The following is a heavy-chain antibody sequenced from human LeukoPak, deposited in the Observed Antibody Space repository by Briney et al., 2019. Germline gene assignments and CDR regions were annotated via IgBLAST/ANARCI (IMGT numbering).Heavy chain of an antibody. CDR2: ISSSSSYI. Sequence: GGSLRPSCAASGFTFSSYSMNWVRQAPGKGLEWVSSISSSSSYIYYADSVKGRYTISRDNAKNSLYLQMNSLRAEDTAVYYCARGGAPSIVVVPAPNYMDVWGKGTTVTVSS. J-gene: IGHJ6*03. CDR1: GFTFSSYS. V-gene: IGHV3-21*01. D-gene: IGHD2-2*01. CDR3: ARGGAPSIVVVPAPNYMDV.